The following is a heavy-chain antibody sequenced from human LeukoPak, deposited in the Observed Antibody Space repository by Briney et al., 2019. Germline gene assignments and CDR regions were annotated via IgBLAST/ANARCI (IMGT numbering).Heavy chain of an antibody. D-gene: IGHD1-14*01. Sequence: SGGSLRLSCAASGFIVSGNHMNWVRLAPGKGLEWVSIVYSVGATYYEDSVQGRFTVSRDDSKNIVFLQMNNLRSEDPAVYFCATERPGSRTLDSWGQGAPVTVSS. CDR3: ATERPGSRTLDS. J-gene: IGHJ4*02. CDR2: VYSVGAT. CDR1: GFIVSGNH. V-gene: IGHV3-66*01.